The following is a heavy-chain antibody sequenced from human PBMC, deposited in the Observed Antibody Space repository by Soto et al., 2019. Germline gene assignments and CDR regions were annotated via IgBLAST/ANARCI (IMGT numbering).Heavy chain of an antibody. Sequence: EVQLVESGGGLVKAGGSLRLFCTASGFTFRNYNMNWVRQAPGKGLEWVSAISTGGACMFYADSVKGQFTISRDNAQKSLCQQIDSPRAEDTAVYYCARDIASPGGDYFDSWGQGTLVTVSS. CDR2: ISTGGACM. V-gene: IGHV3-21*01. J-gene: IGHJ4*02. CDR3: ARDIASPGGDYFDS. CDR1: GFTFRNYN. D-gene: IGHD2-21*01.